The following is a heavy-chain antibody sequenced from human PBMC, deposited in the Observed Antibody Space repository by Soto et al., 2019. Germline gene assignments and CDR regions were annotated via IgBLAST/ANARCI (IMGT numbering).Heavy chain of an antibody. CDR2: ISYDGSNK. CDR3: ARDYYRFNSGYGFSMDV. V-gene: IGHV3-30-3*01. J-gene: IGHJ6*02. Sequence: VQLVXXGXGXXXXXXXLXXXXAAXGFTFSSYAMHWVRQAPGKGLEWVAVISYDGSNKYYADSVKGRFTISRDNSKNTLYLQMNSLRAEDTAVYYCARDYYRFNSGYGFSMDVRGQGTTVTVSS. CDR1: GFTFSSYA. D-gene: IGHD5-12*01.